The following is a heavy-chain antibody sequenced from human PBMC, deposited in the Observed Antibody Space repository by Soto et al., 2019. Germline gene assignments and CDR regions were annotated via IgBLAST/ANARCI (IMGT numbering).Heavy chain of an antibody. J-gene: IGHJ3*02. Sequence: SVKVSCKASGYTFTGYDINWVRQATGQGLEWMGWINPNSGNTGYAQQFQGTVSMTRNTSISTAYMELSSLRSEATAVYYCAGQCDCGGNSGEAFDIWAQGTMVTVSS. D-gene: IGHD2-21*02. CDR3: AGQCDCGGNSGEAFDI. CDR1: GYTFTGYD. CDR2: INPNSGNT. V-gene: IGHV1-8*01.